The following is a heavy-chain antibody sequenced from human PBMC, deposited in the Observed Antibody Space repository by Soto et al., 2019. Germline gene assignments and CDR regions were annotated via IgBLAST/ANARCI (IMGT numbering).Heavy chain of an antibody. CDR3: ARDFGYCSGGSCYSGNWFDP. CDR1: GYTFTGYY. D-gene: IGHD2-15*01. J-gene: IGHJ5*02. V-gene: IGHV1-2*02. CDR2: INPNSGCT. Sequence: ASVKVSCKASGYTFTGYYMHWVRQAPGQGLEWMGWINPNSGCTNYAQKFQGRVTMTRDTSISTAYMELSRLSSDDKAVYYCARDFGYCSGGSCYSGNWFDPWGQGTLVTVSS.